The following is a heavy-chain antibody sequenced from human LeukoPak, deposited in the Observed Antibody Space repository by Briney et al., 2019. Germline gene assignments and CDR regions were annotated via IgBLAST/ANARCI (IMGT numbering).Heavy chain of an antibody. V-gene: IGHV4-34*01. CDR2: INHSGST. D-gene: IGHD5-12*01. J-gene: IGHJ3*02. Sequence: PSETLSLTCAVYGGSFSGYYWSWIRQPPGKGLEWIGEINHSGSTNYNPSLKSRVTISVDTSKNQFSLKLSSVTAADTAVYYCARGRRKTTWLRPNDAFDIWGQGTMVTVSS. CDR1: GGSFSGYY. CDR3: ARGRRKTTWLRPNDAFDI.